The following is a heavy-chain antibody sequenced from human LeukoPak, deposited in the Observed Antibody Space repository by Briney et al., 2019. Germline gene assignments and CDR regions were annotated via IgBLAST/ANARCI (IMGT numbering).Heavy chain of an antibody. CDR3: ACFMVRTVITYDYYYNAIDV. CDR1: GCTFSSCG. D-gene: IGHD3-10*01. Sequence: SVKVSCNVSGCTFSSCGNNWVRQAPGQGLEWMGGIIPIFGTANYAQKFQGRVTITADESTSTAYMELSSLRSVDTAVYYCACFMVRTVITYDYYYNAIDVWGQGTTVTVSS. CDR2: IIPIFGTA. J-gene: IGHJ6*02. V-gene: IGHV1-69*13.